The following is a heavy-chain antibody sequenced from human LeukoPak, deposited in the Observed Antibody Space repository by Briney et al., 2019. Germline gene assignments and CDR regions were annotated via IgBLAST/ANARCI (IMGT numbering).Heavy chain of an antibody. J-gene: IGHJ4*02. CDR2: MNPNSGNT. Sequence: EASVKVSCKASGYTFTSYDINWVRQATGQGLEWMGWMNPNSGNTGYAQKFQGRVTITRNTSISTAYMELSSLRSEDTAVYYCAALLHRSSGYLDWGQGTLVTVSS. V-gene: IGHV1-8*03. CDR1: GYTFTSYD. D-gene: IGHD3-22*01. CDR3: AALLHRSSGYLD.